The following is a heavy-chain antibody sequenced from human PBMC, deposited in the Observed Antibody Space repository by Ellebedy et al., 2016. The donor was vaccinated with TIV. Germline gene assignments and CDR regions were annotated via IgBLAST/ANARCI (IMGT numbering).Heavy chain of an antibody. CDR1: GYSFTSFG. CDR2: SSKDNGDT. V-gene: IGHV1-18*01. Sequence: AASVKVSCKASGYSFTSFGISWVRQAPGQELEWMGWSSKDNGDTAFAQKFQGRVSLTRVTSTNTAYMELRSLTPDDTAVYYCARGTPGDYYGLDVWGQGTAVTVSS. CDR3: ARGTPGDYYGLDV. J-gene: IGHJ6*02. D-gene: IGHD2-15*01.